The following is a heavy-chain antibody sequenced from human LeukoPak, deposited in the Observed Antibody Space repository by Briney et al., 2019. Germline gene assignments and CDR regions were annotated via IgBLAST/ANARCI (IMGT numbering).Heavy chain of an antibody. J-gene: IGHJ6*03. CDR2: ISYDGSNK. CDR1: GFTFSSYW. Sequence: GGSLRLSCAASGFTFSSYWMHWVRQAPGKGLEWVAVISYDGSNKYYADSVKGRFTISRDNSKNTLYLQMNSLRAEDTAVYYCARDGIVVVPAAGDYYYYYMDVWGKGTTVTVSS. D-gene: IGHD2-2*01. V-gene: IGHV3-30-3*01. CDR3: ARDGIVVVPAAGDYYYYYMDV.